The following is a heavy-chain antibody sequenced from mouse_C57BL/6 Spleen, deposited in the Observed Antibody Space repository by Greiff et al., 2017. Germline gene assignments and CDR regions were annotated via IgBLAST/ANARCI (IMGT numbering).Heavy chain of an antibody. V-gene: IGHV1-69*01. J-gene: IGHJ1*03. CDR1: GYTFTSYW. CDR2: IDPSDSYT. D-gene: IGHD1-1*01. CDR3: ARAYYGSSYDFDV. Sequence: QVQLQQPGAELVMPGASVKLSCKASGYTFTSYWMHWVKQRPGQGLEWIGEIDPSDSYTNYNQKFKGKSTLTVDKSSSTAYMQLSSLTSEDSAVYYCARAYYGSSYDFDVWGTGTTVTVSS.